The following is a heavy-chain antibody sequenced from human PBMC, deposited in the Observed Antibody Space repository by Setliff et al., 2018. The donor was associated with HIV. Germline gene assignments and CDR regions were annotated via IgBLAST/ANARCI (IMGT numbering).Heavy chain of an antibody. CDR1: GGSISSNNYY. D-gene: IGHD3-16*01. CDR2: IYYSGST. V-gene: IGHV4-39*01. CDR3: ARQGLVLVPASTDYVWGSFLSSGPYYFDF. J-gene: IGHJ4*02. Sequence: KPSETLSLTCTVSGGSISSNNYYWGWIRQPPGKGLEWIASIYYSGSTYYNPSLKSRIIISVDTSKNQFSLRLSSVTAADTAVYYCARQGLVLVPASTDYVWGSFLSSGPYYFDFWGQGALVTVSS.